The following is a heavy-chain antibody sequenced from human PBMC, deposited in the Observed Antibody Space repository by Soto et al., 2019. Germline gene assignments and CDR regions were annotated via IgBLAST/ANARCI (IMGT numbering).Heavy chain of an antibody. CDR2: LSGSGGTT. Sequence: LRLSCAASGFTFSSYAMSWVRQTPGKGLEWVSTLSGSGGTTYYADSVKGQFTISRDNSKSTLYLQMNSLRAEDTAVYYCAKVANIAVPAIPPDYWGQGTLVTVSS. J-gene: IGHJ4*02. D-gene: IGHD6-19*01. CDR3: AKVANIAVPAIPPDY. V-gene: IGHV3-23*01. CDR1: GFTFSSYA.